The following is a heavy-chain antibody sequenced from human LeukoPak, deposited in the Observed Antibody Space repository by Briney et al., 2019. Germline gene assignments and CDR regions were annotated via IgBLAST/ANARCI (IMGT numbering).Heavy chain of an antibody. D-gene: IGHD7-27*01. V-gene: IGHV4-59*08. CDR3: ARTGDNWFDP. CDR2: IYYSGST. Sequence: KPSETLSLTCTVSGGSISSYYWSWIRQPPGKGLEWIGYIYYSGSTNYNPSLKSRVTISVDTSKNQFSLKLSSVSAADTAVYYCARTGDNWFDPWGQGTLVTVSS. CDR1: GGSISSYY. J-gene: IGHJ5*02.